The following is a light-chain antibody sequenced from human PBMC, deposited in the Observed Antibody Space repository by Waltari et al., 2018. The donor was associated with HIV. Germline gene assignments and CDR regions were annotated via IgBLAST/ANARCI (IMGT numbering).Light chain of an antibody. J-gene: IGLJ2*01. V-gene: IGLV3-21*02. CDR2: DDS. CDR1: NFGSKG. Sequence: SYVLTQPPSVPVAPGQTATLTCGGNNFGSKGVHWYQQKPSQSPVLVVYDDSDRPSGIPERFSGSSSWNTATLTISRVEAGDEADFYCQVWDSSTDLRVFGGGTKLTVL. CDR3: QVWDSSTDLRV.